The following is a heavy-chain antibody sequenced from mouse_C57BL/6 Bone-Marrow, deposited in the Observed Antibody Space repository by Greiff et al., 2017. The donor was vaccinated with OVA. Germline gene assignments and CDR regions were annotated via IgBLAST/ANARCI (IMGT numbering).Heavy chain of an antibody. Sequence: EVMLVESGGGLVKPGGSLKLSCAASGFTFSDYGMHWVRQAPEKGLEWVAYISSGSSTIYYADTVKGRFTISRDNAKNTLFLQMTSLRSEDTALDYGARPGRGYDLAWFAYWGQGTLVTVSA. V-gene: IGHV5-17*01. CDR1: GFTFSDYG. J-gene: IGHJ3*01. CDR2: ISSGSSTI. D-gene: IGHD2-2*01. CDR3: ARPGRGYDLAWFAY.